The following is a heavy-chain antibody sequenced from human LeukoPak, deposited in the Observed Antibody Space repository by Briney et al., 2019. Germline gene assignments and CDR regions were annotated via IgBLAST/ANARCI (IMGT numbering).Heavy chain of an antibody. Sequence: ASVKVSCKASGYTFTSYGISWVRQAPGQGLEWMGWISAYNGNTNYAQKLQGRVTMTTDTSTSTAYMELRSLRSDDAAVYYCARSLSTYYYDSSGYFNYYYYMDVWGKGTTVTVSS. D-gene: IGHD3-22*01. CDR3: ARSLSTYYYDSSGYFNYYYYMDV. V-gene: IGHV1-18*01. CDR1: GYTFTSYG. CDR2: ISAYNGNT. J-gene: IGHJ6*03.